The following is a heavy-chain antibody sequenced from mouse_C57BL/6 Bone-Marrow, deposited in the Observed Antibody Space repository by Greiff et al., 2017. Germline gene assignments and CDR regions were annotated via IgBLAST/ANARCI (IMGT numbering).Heavy chain of an antibody. CDR2: IYPRSGNT. J-gene: IGHJ4*01. D-gene: IGHD2-5*01. CDR1: GYTFTSYG. Sequence: VKLMESGAELARPGASVKLSCKASGYTFTSYGISWVKQRTGQGLEWIGEIYPRSGNTYYNEKFKGKATLTADKSSSTAYMELRSLTSEDSAVYFCARSYYSNYYAMDYWGQGTSVTVSS. CDR3: ARSYYSNYYAMDY. V-gene: IGHV1-81*01.